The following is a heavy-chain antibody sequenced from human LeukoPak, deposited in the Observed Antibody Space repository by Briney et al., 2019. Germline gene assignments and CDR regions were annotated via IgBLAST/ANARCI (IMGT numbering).Heavy chain of an antibody. J-gene: IGHJ4*02. CDR1: GFTSSSYA. CDR2: ISGSGGST. CDR3: TKDRWRSYTNYVVDY. Sequence: PGGSLRLSCAASGFTSSSYAMSWVRQPPGKGLEWVSAISGSGGSTYHADSLTGPFTISRDNSKNTLHLQMNSLTAEDTAVYYCTKDRWRSYTNYVVDYCGQGTLVTVSS. D-gene: IGHD4-11*01. V-gene: IGHV3-23*01.